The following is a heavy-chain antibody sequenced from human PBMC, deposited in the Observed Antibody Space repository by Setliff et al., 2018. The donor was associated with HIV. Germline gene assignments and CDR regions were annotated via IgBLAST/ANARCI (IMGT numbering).Heavy chain of an antibody. Sequence: GGSLRLSCAASGFTFSIYSMNWVRQAPGKGLEWVSYISSSSSTIYYADSVKGRFTISRDNAKNSLYLQMNSLRAEDTAVYYCARETRPGLTRSGFDYWGQGTLVTVSS. V-gene: IGHV3-48*01. D-gene: IGHD1-1*01. CDR2: ISSSSSTI. CDR1: GFTFSIYS. J-gene: IGHJ4*02. CDR3: ARETRPGLTRSGFDY.